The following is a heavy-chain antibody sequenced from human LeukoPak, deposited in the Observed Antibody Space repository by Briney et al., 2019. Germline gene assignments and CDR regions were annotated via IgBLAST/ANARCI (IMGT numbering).Heavy chain of an antibody. CDR1: GYTFTNYA. V-gene: IGHV1-18*01. Sequence: ASVKVSCKASGYTFTNYAMHWVRQAPGQRLEWMGWISAYNGNTNYAQKLQGRVTMTTDTSTSTAYMELRSLRSDDTAVYYCARADGSGQSSGYFDYWGQGTLVTVSS. CDR3: ARADGSGQSSGYFDY. D-gene: IGHD3-22*01. CDR2: ISAYNGNT. J-gene: IGHJ4*02.